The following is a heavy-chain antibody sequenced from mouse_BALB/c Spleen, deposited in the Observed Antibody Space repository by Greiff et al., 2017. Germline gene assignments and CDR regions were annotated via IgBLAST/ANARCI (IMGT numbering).Heavy chain of an antibody. Sequence: VKVVESGPGLVAPSQSLSITCTVSGFSLTGYGVNWVRQPPGKGLEWLGMIWGDGSTDYNSALKSRLSISKDNSKSQVFLKMNSLQTDDTARYYCARDRGNDGYYYAMDYWGQGTSVTVSS. J-gene: IGHJ4*01. CDR3: ARDRGNDGYYYAMDY. V-gene: IGHV2-6-7*01. D-gene: IGHD2-12*01. CDR1: GFSLTGYG. CDR2: IWGDGST.